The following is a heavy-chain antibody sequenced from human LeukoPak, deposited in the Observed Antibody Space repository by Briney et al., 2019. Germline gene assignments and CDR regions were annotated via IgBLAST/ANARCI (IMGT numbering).Heavy chain of an antibody. J-gene: IGHJ4*02. D-gene: IGHD6-13*01. CDR3: ARALAAASHTSFDY. CDR2: IYAGGST. CDR1: GFTVSSDY. Sequence: GGSLRLSCAASGFTVSSDYMSWVRQAPRKGLEWVSIIYAGGSTYYADSVKGRFIVSRDNSKNTVYLQINSLRAEDTAVYYCARALAAASHTSFDYWGQGTLVTVTS. V-gene: IGHV3-66*01.